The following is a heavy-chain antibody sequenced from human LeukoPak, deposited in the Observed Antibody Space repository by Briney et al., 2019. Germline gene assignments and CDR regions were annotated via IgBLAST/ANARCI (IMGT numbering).Heavy chain of an antibody. D-gene: IGHD4-11*01. V-gene: IGHV3-23*01. CDR3: ADSNYWYPVDY. Sequence: GGSLRLSCAASGFTFSSYATRWVRQAPGKGLEWVSSITGSGDSTYYADSVKGRFTISRDNSKNTLYLQMNSLRAEDTAVYYCADSNYWYPVDYWGQGTLVTVSS. J-gene: IGHJ4*02. CDR2: ITGSGDST. CDR1: GFTFSSYA.